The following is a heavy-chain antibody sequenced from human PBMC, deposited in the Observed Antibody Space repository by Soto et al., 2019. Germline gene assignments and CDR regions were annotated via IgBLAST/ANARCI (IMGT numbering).Heavy chain of an antibody. Sequence: QVHLVQSGAEVKKPGASVKVSCKASGNSVTSYAVHWVRHAPGERLEWMGWINTGTGDTKSAQKFQGRVTITRDTSARTAYMELSRLTSEDTAIYYCARGAYDFWSGYQNFDYWGQGSLVTVSS. D-gene: IGHD3-3*01. CDR1: GNSVTSYA. CDR3: ARGAYDFWSGYQNFDY. V-gene: IGHV1-3*04. J-gene: IGHJ4*02. CDR2: INTGTGDT.